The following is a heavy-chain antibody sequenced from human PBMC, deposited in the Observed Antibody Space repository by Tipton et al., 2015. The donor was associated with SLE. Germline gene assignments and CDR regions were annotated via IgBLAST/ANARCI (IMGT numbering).Heavy chain of an antibody. Sequence: SLRLSCAASGFTVSSHDMSWVRQAPGKGLEWVSVIYSYGSTNYADSVKGRFTISKDNSKNTLYLQMNSLRAEDTAMYYCASYLSGYPYWGQGTLVTVSS. CDR3: ASYLSGYPY. V-gene: IGHV3-53*01. J-gene: IGHJ4*02. D-gene: IGHD3-3*01. CDR1: GFTVSSHD. CDR2: IYSYGST.